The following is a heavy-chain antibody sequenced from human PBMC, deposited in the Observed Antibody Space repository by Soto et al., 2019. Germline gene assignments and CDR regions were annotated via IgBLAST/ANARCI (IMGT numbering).Heavy chain of an antibody. V-gene: IGHV1-2*04. Sequence: ASVKVSCKASGYTFTGYYMHWVRQAPGQGLEWMGWINPNSGGTNYAQKFQGWVTMTRDTSISTAYMELSRLRSDDTAVYYCARATRPEEYYFDYWGQGTLVTVSS. CDR2: INPNSGGT. D-gene: IGHD1-1*01. CDR1: GYTFTGYY. CDR3: ARATRPEEYYFDY. J-gene: IGHJ4*02.